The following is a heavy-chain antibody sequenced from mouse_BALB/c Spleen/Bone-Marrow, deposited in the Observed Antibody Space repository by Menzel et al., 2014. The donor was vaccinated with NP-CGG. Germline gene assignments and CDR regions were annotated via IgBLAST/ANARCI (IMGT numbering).Heavy chain of an antibody. J-gene: IGHJ2*01. V-gene: IGHV1-28*01. D-gene: IGHD4-1*01. CDR2: IDPFNGGT. Sequence: EVQLQQSGPELMKPGASVKISCKASGYSFTSYYMHWVKQSHGKSLEWIGYIDPFNGGTSYNQKFKGEATLTVDKSSITAYMHLISLTSEDSAVYYCARNWDFDYWGQGTTLTVSS. CDR3: ARNWDFDY. CDR1: GYSFTSYY.